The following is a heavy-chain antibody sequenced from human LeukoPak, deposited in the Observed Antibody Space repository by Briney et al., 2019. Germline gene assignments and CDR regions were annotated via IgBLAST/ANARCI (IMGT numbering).Heavy chain of an antibody. D-gene: IGHD6-6*01. Sequence: GRSLRLSCAASGFTFSSYAMHWVRQAPGKGLEWVAVISYDGSNKYYADSVKGRFTISRDNSKNTLYLQMNSLRAEDTAVYYCATQARLGIAAPFEDAFDIWGQGTMVTVSS. J-gene: IGHJ3*02. CDR2: ISYDGSNK. V-gene: IGHV3-30-3*01. CDR3: ATQARLGIAAPFEDAFDI. CDR1: GFTFSSYA.